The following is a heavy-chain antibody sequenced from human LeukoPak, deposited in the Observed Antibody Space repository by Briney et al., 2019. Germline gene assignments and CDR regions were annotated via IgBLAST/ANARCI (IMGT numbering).Heavy chain of an antibody. CDR2: IYYSGST. J-gene: IGHJ3*02. Sequence: SETLFLTCTVSGGSISGYYWSWIRQPPGKGLEWIGYIYYSGSTNYNPSLKSRVTISVDTSKNQFSLKLSSVTAADTAVYYCAASLPGPSYCSGGSCYLDAFDIWGQGTMVTVSS. CDR3: AASLPGPSYCSGGSCYLDAFDI. D-gene: IGHD2-15*01. V-gene: IGHV4-59*12. CDR1: GGSISGYY.